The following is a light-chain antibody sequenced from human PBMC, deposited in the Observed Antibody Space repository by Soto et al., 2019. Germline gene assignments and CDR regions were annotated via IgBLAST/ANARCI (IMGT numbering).Light chain of an antibody. CDR3: AAWDESLNGHVV. V-gene: IGLV1-44*01. Sequence: QSVLTQPPSASGTPGQRVTISCSGSSSNVGSNTVNWYQQLPGTAPKLLIYSNNQRPSGVPDRFSGSKSGTSASLAISGLQSEDEADYYCAAWDESLNGHVVFGGGTKLTV. CDR1: SSNVGSNT. CDR2: SNN. J-gene: IGLJ2*01.